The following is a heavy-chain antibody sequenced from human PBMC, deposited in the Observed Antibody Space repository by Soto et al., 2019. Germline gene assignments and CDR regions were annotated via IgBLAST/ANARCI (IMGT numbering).Heavy chain of an antibody. V-gene: IGHV1-46*01. CDR3: AREAPWEFIAAASTVDYYYYGMDV. J-gene: IGHJ6*02. CDR1: GYTFTSYY. CDR2: INPSGGST. D-gene: IGHD6-13*01. Sequence: ASVKVSCKASGYTFTSYYMHWVRQAPGQGLEWMGIINPSGGSTSYAQKFQGRVTMTRDTSTSTVYMELSSLRSEDTAVYYCAREAPWEFIAAASTVDYYYYGMDVWGQGTTVTVSS.